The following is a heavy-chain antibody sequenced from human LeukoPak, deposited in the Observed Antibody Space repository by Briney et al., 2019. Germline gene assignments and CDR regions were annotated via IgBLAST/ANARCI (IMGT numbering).Heavy chain of an antibody. D-gene: IGHD4-17*01. Sequence: GGSLRLSCAASGFTFNKYAMMWVRQAQGQGLEWVSAITGGGRTYYADSVKGRFTISRDNSKNTLYLQMNSLRAEDTALYFCAREPNGDYIGAFDFLGQGTVVTVSS. CDR2: ITGGGRT. J-gene: IGHJ3*01. V-gene: IGHV3-23*01. CDR3: AREPNGDYIGAFDF. CDR1: GFTFNKYA.